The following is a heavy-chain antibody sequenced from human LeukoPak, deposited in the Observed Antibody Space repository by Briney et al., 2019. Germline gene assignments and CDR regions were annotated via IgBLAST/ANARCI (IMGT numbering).Heavy chain of an antibody. J-gene: IGHJ2*01. Sequence: SETLSLSCTVSGCSVSSGKYNWSWIRQPPGKGLEWIGYIYNSGSTNYHPSLKSRVTISVDTSKNQFSVKLSSVTAADRAVYNCARGCLYFDLWGRGTLVTVSS. V-gene: IGHV4-61*01. CDR3: ARGCLYFDL. CDR2: IYNSGST. CDR1: GCSVSSGKYN.